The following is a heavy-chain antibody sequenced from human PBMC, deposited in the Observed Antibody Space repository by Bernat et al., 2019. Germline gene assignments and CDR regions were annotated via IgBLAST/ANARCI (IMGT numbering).Heavy chain of an antibody. D-gene: IGHD3-10*01. CDR2: IYHSGST. Sequence: QLQLQESGSGLVKPSQTLSLTCAVSGGSISSGGYSWSWIRQPPGKGLEWIGYIYHSGSTYYNPSLKSRVTISVDRSKNQFSLKLSSVTAADTAVYYCARGIGYYGSGSYFMPHWFDPWGQGTLVTVSS. V-gene: IGHV4-30-2*01. CDR1: GGSISSGGYS. CDR3: ARGIGYYGSGSYFMPHWFDP. J-gene: IGHJ5*02.